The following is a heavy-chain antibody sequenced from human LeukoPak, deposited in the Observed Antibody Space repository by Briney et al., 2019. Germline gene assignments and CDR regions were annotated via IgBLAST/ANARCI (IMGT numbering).Heavy chain of an antibody. Sequence: GGSLRLSCAASGFTVSSNYMSWVRQAPGKGLEWVSVIYSGGTTYYADSVKGRFTISRDNSKNTLYLQMNSLRVEDTAVYYCASWSGLSSGYYYSPDYWGQGTLVTVSS. D-gene: IGHD3-22*01. CDR3: ASWSGLSSGYYYSPDY. J-gene: IGHJ4*02. CDR1: GFTVSSNY. CDR2: IYSGGTT. V-gene: IGHV3-66*01.